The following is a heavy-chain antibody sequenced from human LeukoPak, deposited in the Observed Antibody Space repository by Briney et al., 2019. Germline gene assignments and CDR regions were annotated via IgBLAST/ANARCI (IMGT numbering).Heavy chain of an antibody. CDR3: ARDYRRYFDWLGNYFDY. Sequence: PGGSLRLSCAASGFTFSSYWMSWVRQAPGKGLEWVANIKQDGSEKYYVDSVKGRFTISRDNAKNSLYLQMNSLRAEDTAVYYCARDYRRYFDWLGNYFDYWGQGTLVTVSS. J-gene: IGHJ4*02. CDR1: GFTFSSYW. V-gene: IGHV3-7*01. CDR2: IKQDGSEK. D-gene: IGHD3-9*01.